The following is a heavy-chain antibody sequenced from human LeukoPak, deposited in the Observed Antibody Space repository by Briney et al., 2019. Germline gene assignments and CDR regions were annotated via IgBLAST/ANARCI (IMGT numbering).Heavy chain of an antibody. CDR1: GFIFSSNW. D-gene: IGHD3-22*01. J-gene: IGHJ4*02. CDR3: TTAIEDYFDNSGYYYFDY. Sequence: PGGSLRLSCAASGFIFSSNWMRWVRQAPGRGLEWVGRIKSKTAGVTTDYTAPVKGRFIISRDDSKNTLYLQMNSLKTEDTAVYYCTTAIEDYFDNSGYYYFDYWGQGTLVTVSS. V-gene: IGHV3-15*01. CDR2: IKSKTAGVTT.